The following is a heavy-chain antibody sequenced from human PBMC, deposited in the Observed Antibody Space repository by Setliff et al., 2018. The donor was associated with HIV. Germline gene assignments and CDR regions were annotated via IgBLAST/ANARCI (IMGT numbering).Heavy chain of an antibody. CDR2: IYYSGSS. D-gene: IGHD4-4*01. J-gene: IGHJ6*03. Sequence: PSETLSLTCTVSGGSISSSSYYWGWIRQPPGKGLEWIGSIYYSGSSSYWKYADSVKGRFTISRDNAKNSLLLQMNSLRAEDTAVYHCAREIRAGNYPPYSYYFYMDVWGKGTTVTVSS. CDR3: AREIRAGNYPPYSYYFYMDV. CDR1: GGSISSSSYY. V-gene: IGHV4-39*02.